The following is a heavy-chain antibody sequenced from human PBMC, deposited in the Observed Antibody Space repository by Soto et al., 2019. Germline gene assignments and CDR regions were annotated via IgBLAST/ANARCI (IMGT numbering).Heavy chain of an antibody. CDR3: ARRRQGDWIDS. V-gene: IGHV4-39*01. CDR2: IYYRGTS. Sequence: PSETLSLTCTVSGGSMSSSDSYWGWIRQPPGKGLEWIGDIYYRGTSNYNPSLKSRVTISVDTSKNQFSLNLSSVTAADTAVYYCARRRQGDWIDSWGQGTLVTVSS. CDR1: GGSMSSSDSY. J-gene: IGHJ5*01.